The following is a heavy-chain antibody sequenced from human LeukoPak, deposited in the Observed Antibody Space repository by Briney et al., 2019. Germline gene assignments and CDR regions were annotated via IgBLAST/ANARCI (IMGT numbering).Heavy chain of an antibody. CDR1: GGSISRYY. Sequence: SETLSLTRSVTGGSISRYYWSWIGQPPAKELQWIGYIHTSGSTNYNPSLKSRVTISVDTSKNQFSLNLSSVTAADTAVYYCARRRMPGVSGGCCWFDPWGQGTRVTVSS. D-gene: IGHD3-16*01. V-gene: IGHV4-4*09. CDR3: ARRRMPGVSGGCCWFDP. J-gene: IGHJ5*02. CDR2: IHTSGST.